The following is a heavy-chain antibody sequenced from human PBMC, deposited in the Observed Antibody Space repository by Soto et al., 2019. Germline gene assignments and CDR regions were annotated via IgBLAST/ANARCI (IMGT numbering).Heavy chain of an antibody. CDR1: GYSVSSNTAS. CDR3: AKGDNLGPKTGYAFDP. V-gene: IGHV6-1*01. D-gene: IGHD5-12*01. Sequence: PSHTRSLTCAISGYSVSSNTASWNLIRQSPSRGLEWLGRTHFRSKWYNDYAVSVKSRIIINPDTSNNQFSLQLNSVTPEDTAVYFCAKGDNLGPKTGYAFDPWGQGIMVTVSS. CDR2: THFRSKWYN. J-gene: IGHJ5*02.